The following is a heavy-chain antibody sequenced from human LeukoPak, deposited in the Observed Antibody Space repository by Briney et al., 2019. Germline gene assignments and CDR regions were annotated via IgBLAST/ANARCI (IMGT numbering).Heavy chain of an antibody. CDR1: GVSFREFS. J-gene: IGHJ4*02. CDR3: ARDGGLNTNFDY. V-gene: IGHV3-7*01. D-gene: IGHD2-15*01. Sequence: GGAPRLSCAPSGVSFREFSMGCVRDAPGEGRWWVANTKPDGSAEYYADSVRGRFTTSRDDANNFLYLQMYRLRAEDTAIYYCARDGGLNTNFDYWGQGTLVTVSS. CDR2: TKPDGSAE.